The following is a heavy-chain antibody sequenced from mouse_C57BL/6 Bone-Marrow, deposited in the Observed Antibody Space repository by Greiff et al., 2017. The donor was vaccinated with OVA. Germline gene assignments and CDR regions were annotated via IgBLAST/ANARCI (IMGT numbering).Heavy chain of an antibody. CDR2: IRSKSNNYAT. Sequence: EVQRVESGGGLVQPKGSLKLSCAASGFSFNTYAMNWVRQAPGKGLEWVARIRSKSNNYATYYADSVKDRFTISRDDSESMLYLQMNNLKTEDTAMYYCVSAYSNPWFAYWGQGTLVTVSA. J-gene: IGHJ3*01. V-gene: IGHV10-1*01. CDR1: GFSFNTYA. D-gene: IGHD2-5*01. CDR3: VSAYSNPWFAY.